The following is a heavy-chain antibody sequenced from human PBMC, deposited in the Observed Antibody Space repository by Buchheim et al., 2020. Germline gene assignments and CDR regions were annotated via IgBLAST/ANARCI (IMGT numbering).Heavy chain of an antibody. J-gene: IGHJ4*02. V-gene: IGHV1-69*06. CDR3: TRSDDSGYFGH. Sequence: QVQLVQSGAEVKKPGSSVKVSCKASGGTFSSYAISWVRQAPGQGFDWLGGIIVIFGSTNYAQKFQARVTITADKSTSTAYMELSSLRYEDTAVYYCTRSDDSGYFGHWGQGTL. D-gene: IGHD3-22*01. CDR2: IIVIFGST. CDR1: GGTFSSYA.